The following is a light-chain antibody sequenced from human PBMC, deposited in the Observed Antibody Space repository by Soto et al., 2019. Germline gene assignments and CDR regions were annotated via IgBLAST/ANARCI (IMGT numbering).Light chain of an antibody. Sequence: EVVLTQSPGTLSLSPGERATLSCGASQSVGSSYLAWYQQKPGQAPRLLIYGASTRATGIPARFSGSGSGTEYTLNISRLEPEDIAVYYCQQYINSPWTFGQGTKVEI. J-gene: IGKJ1*01. CDR2: GAS. CDR3: QQYINSPWT. V-gene: IGKV3-20*01. CDR1: QSVGSSY.